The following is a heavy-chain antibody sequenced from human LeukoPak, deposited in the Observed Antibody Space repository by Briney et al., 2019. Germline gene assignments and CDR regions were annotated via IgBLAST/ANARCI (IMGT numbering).Heavy chain of an antibody. Sequence: PGGSLRLSCAASGFTLSSYWMSCVRQAPGKGLEWVANIKQDGSEKYYVDSVKGRFTISRDNAKNSLYLQMNSLRAEDTAVYYCAREDILLWFGEILGPLFDYWGQGTLVTVSS. CDR3: AREDILLWFGEILGPLFDY. D-gene: IGHD3-10*01. J-gene: IGHJ4*02. CDR2: IKQDGSEK. V-gene: IGHV3-7*01. CDR1: GFTLSSYW.